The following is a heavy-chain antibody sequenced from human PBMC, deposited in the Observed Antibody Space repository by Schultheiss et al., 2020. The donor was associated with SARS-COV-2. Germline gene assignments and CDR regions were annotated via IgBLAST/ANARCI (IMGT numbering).Heavy chain of an antibody. CDR3: VNGDSSSWSLEGDY. CDR1: GFTFSSYA. CDR2: ISSNGGST. J-gene: IGHJ4*02. Sequence: GGSLRLSCAVSGFTFSSYAMHWVRQAPGKGLEYVSAISSNGGSTYYADSVKGRFTISRDNSKNTLYLQMSSLRAEDTAVYYCVNGDSSSWSLEGDYWGQGTLVTVSS. V-gene: IGHV3-64D*06. D-gene: IGHD6-13*01.